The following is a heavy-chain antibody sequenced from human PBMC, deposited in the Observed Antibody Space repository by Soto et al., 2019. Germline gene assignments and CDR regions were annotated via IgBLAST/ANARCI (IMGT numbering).Heavy chain of an antibody. J-gene: IGHJ4*02. D-gene: IGHD3-22*01. V-gene: IGHV1-69*06. CDR2: TIPTFNTG. Sequence: QVQLVQSGAEVKKPGSSVKVSCKASGGTFSNSPISWVRQAPGQGLEWMGGTIPTFNTGNYAQKFQGRLTITADKSTNTDYMELSRLRSEDTAVSYCARRTSSGYYRYFASWGQGTLVTVSS. CDR3: ARRTSSGYYRYFAS. CDR1: GGTFSNSP.